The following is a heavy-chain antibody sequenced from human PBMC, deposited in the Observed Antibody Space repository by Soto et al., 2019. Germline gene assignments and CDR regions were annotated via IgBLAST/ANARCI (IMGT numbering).Heavy chain of an antibody. CDR2: IKSKTDGRTT. CDR3: TTCPIAAAGTGEQYYYYYGMDV. Sequence: GGSLRLSCAASGFTFSNAWMSWVRQAPGKGLEWVGRIKSKTDGRTTDYAAPVKGRFTISRDDSKNTLYLQMNSLKTEDTAVYYCTTCPIAAAGTGEQYYYYYGMDVWGQGTTVTVSS. D-gene: IGHD6-13*01. V-gene: IGHV3-15*01. CDR1: GFTFSNAW. J-gene: IGHJ6*02.